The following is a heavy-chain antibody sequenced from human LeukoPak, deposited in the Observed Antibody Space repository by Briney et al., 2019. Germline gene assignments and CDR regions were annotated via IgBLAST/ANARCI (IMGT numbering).Heavy chain of an antibody. CDR3: ARGAVLRFLEWSIDY. D-gene: IGHD3-3*01. V-gene: IGHV1-18*01. Sequence: ASVKVSCKASGYTFTSYGINWVRQAPGQGLEWMGWISAYNGKTKYAQSLQGRVTMTTDTSTITAYMELRSLRSEDTAVYYCARGAVLRFLEWSIDYWGQGTLVTVSS. J-gene: IGHJ4*02. CDR2: ISAYNGKT. CDR1: GYTFTSYG.